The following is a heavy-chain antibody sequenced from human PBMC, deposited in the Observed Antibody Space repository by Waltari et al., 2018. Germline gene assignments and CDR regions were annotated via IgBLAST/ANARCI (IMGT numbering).Heavy chain of an antibody. V-gene: IGHV4-34*01. CDR3: ARGGRWLQSTLDY. CDR1: GFIFTAYS. D-gene: IGHD5-12*01. CDR2: INHSGST. Sequence: VQLVESGGGLVKPGGSLRLHCAASGFIFTAYSVNWVRQAPGKGLEWIGEINHSGSTNYNPSLKSRVTISVDTSKNQFSLKLSSVTAADTAVYYCARGGRWLQSTLDYWGQGTLVTVSS. J-gene: IGHJ4*02.